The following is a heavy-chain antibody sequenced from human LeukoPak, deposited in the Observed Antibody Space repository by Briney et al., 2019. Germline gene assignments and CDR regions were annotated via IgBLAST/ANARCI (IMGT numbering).Heavy chain of an antibody. CDR3: ASLEYGSGSYIPDY. CDR1: GGSISTSSYY. J-gene: IGHJ4*02. V-gene: IGHV4-39*01. D-gene: IGHD3-10*01. CDR2: IFYSGST. Sequence: SETLSLTCTVSGGSISTSSYYWGWVRQPPGKGLEWIGNIFYSGSTYYNPSLKSRVTISVDTSKNQFSLKLCSVTAADTAVYYCASLEYGSGSYIPDYWGQGTLVTVSS.